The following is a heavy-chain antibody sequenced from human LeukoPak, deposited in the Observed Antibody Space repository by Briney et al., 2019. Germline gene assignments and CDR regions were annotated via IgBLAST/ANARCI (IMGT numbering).Heavy chain of an antibody. V-gene: IGHV3-74*01. Sequence: GGSLRLSCVASGFTFSSYSMHWVRRAPGKGLVWVSYVNSDETTTNYVNSVKGRFTISRDNAKNSLYLQMDSLRAEDSAVYYCARDSPNYSKGAIDIWGQGTMVTVSS. J-gene: IGHJ3*02. CDR3: ARDSPNYSKGAIDI. CDR2: VNSDETTT. CDR1: GFTFSSYS. D-gene: IGHD1-7*01.